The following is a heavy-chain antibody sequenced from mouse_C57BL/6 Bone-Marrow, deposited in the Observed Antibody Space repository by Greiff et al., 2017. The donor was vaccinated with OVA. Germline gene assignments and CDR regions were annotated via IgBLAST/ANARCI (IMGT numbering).Heavy chain of an antibody. V-gene: IGHV5-6*01. CDR3: ARPGGRFSYYFDY. CDR2: ISRGGSYT. CDR1: GFTFSSYG. J-gene: IGHJ2*01. Sequence: EVHLVESGGDLVKPGGSLKLSCAASGFTFSSYGMSWVRQTPDKRLEWVATISRGGSYTYYPDSVKGRFTISRDTAKNTLYLQMSSLKSEDTAMYDSARPGGRFSYYFDYWGQGTTLTVSS.